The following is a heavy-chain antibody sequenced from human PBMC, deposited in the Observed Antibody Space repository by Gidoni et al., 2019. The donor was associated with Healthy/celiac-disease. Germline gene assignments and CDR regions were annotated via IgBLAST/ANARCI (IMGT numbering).Heavy chain of an antibody. J-gene: IGHJ4*02. Sequence: QVQLVESGGGVVQPGMSLRLSCAASGFTFSSYGMHWVRQAPGKGLEWVAVISYDGSNKYYADSVKGRFTISRDNSKNTLYLQMNSLRAEDTAVYYCAKIPKTAMVDWGQGTLVTVSS. CDR2: ISYDGSNK. CDR3: AKIPKTAMVD. V-gene: IGHV3-30*18. CDR1: GFTFSSYG. D-gene: IGHD5-18*01.